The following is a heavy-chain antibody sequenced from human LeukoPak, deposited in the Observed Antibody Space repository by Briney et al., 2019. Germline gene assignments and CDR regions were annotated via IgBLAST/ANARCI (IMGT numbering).Heavy chain of an antibody. CDR3: ARDRAEYSGSYYPHFDY. Sequence: ASVKVSCKASGGTFSSYAISWVRQAPGQGLEWMGRIIPIFGTANYAQKFQGRVTITTDEYTSTAYMELSSLRSEDTAVYYCARDRAEYSGSYYPHFDYWGQGTLVTVSS. CDR1: GGTFSSYA. V-gene: IGHV1-69*05. D-gene: IGHD1-26*01. CDR2: IIPIFGTA. J-gene: IGHJ4*02.